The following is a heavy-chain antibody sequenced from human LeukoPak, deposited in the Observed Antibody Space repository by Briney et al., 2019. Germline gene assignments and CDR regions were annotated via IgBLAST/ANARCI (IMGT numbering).Heavy chain of an antibody. Sequence: PSETLSLTCTVSGGSISSGSYYWSWIRQPAGKGLEWIGRIYTSGSTNYNPSLKSRVTISVDTSKNQFSLKPSSVTAADTAVYYCARGHSSSAEIFDYWGQGTLVTVSS. CDR1: GGSISSGSYY. D-gene: IGHD6-13*01. V-gene: IGHV4-61*02. CDR2: IYTSGST. J-gene: IGHJ4*02. CDR3: ARGHSSSAEIFDY.